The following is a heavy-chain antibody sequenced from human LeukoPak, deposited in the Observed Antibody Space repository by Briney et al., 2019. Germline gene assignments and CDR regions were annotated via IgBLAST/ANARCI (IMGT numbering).Heavy chain of an antibody. CDR1: GYAFNTYG. CDR3: ARARTMITFGGVRHAFDI. CDR2: VSAYNGNT. J-gene: IGHJ3*02. V-gene: IGHV1-18*04. D-gene: IGHD3-16*01. Sequence: ASVKVSCKASGYAFNTYGISCVRQAPGQGLEWVEWVSAYNGNTHYAEKLQGRVTMTTDTSTNTAYMEVRRLRPDDTAVYYCARARTMITFGGVRHAFDIWGQGTLVTVSS.